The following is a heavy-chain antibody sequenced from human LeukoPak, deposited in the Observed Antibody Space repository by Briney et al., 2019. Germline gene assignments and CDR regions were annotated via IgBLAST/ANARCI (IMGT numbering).Heavy chain of an antibody. CDR1: SGSMRGYH. Sequence: SEALSLTCTVSSGSMRGYHWSWIRQPAGKGLEWIGRILDSGTTNYNPSLKSRLTISVGRSKTQSSLNLNSVTAADTAVYYCVRERPAGGGSYYWFDPWGQGTLVTVSS. V-gene: IGHV4-4*07. CDR2: ILDSGTT. D-gene: IGHD1-26*01. CDR3: VRERPAGGGSYYWFDP. J-gene: IGHJ5*02.